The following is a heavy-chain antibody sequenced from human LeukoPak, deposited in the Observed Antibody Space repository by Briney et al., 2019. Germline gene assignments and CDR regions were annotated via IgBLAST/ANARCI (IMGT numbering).Heavy chain of an antibody. CDR3: AKLGSGSHPYYFDY. Sequence: GGSLRLSCAASGFTFSSYGMHWVRQAPGKGLEWVAVISYDGSNKYYADSVKGRFTISRDNSKNTLYLQTNSLRAEDTAVYYCAKLGSGSHPYYFDYWGQGTLVTVSS. J-gene: IGHJ4*02. V-gene: IGHV3-30*18. CDR2: ISYDGSNK. CDR1: GFTFSSYG. D-gene: IGHD1-26*01.